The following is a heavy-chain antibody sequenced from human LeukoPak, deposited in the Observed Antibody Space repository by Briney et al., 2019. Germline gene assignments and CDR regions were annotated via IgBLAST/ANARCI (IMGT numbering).Heavy chain of an antibody. CDR1: GFTFSSYA. Sequence: GGSLRLSCAASGFTFSSYAMHWVRQAPGKGLEWVAVISYDGSNKYYADSVKGRFTISRDNSKNTLYLQMNSLRAEDTAVYYCARDGLDSSGYYYSVSLASYGMDVWGQGTTVTVSS. D-gene: IGHD3-22*01. CDR3: ARDGLDSSGYYYSVSLASYGMDV. J-gene: IGHJ6*02. CDR2: ISYDGSNK. V-gene: IGHV3-30-3*01.